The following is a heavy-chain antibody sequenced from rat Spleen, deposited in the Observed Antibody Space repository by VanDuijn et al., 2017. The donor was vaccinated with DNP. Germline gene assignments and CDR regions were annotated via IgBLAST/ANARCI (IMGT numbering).Heavy chain of an antibody. CDR2: IWNNGGS. V-gene: IGHV2-41*01. Sequence: QVQLKESGPGLVKPSQTLSLTCTVAGFSLTDYNVHWVRQPPGKGLEWMGVIWNNGGSRFNSALKSRLSISKDTSKTHVFLTMNSLQTEDTATYYCARDDPCITSFDYWGQGVMVTVSS. CDR1: GFSLTDYN. D-gene: IGHD1-4*01. J-gene: IGHJ2*01. CDR3: ARDDPCITSFDY.